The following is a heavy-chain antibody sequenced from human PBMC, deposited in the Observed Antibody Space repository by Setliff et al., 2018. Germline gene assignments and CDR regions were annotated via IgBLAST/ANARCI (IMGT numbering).Heavy chain of an antibody. D-gene: IGHD3-10*01. CDR3: ARGKGSWVLLRWFDP. CDR2: INHSGST. CDR1: GGSISSHY. J-gene: IGHJ5*02. Sequence: LSLTCTVSGGSISSHYWSWIRQPPGKGLEWIGEINHSGSTNYNPSLKSRVTISVDTSKNQFSLKLSSVTAADTAVYYCARGKGSWVLLRWFDPWGQGTLVTVSS. V-gene: IGHV4-34*01.